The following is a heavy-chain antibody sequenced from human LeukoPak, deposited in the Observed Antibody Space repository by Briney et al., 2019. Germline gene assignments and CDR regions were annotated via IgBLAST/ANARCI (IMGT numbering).Heavy chain of an antibody. CDR3: ARVDYSGYDGIGYMDV. D-gene: IGHD5-12*01. V-gene: IGHV4-39*07. CDR2: IYYSGST. J-gene: IGHJ6*03. CDR1: GGSVSSGSYY. Sequence: PSETLSLTCTVSGGSVSSGSYYWGWIRQPPGKGLEWIGSIYYSGSTYYNPSLKSRVTISVDTSKNQFSLKLSSVTAADTAVYYCARVDYSGYDGIGYMDVWGKGTTVTVSS.